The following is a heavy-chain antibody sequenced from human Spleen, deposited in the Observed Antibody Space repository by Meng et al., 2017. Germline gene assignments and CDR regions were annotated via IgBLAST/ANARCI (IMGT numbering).Heavy chain of an antibody. D-gene: IGHD6-13*01. V-gene: IGHV7-4-1*02. Sequence: ASVKVSCKASGYTFTSYAMNWVRQAPGQGLEWMGWINTNTGNPTYAQGFTGRFVFSLDTSVSTAYLQISSLKAEDTAVYYCARRGRGIADHGYKYGMDVWGQGTTVTVSS. J-gene: IGHJ6*02. CDR3: ARRGRGIADHGYKYGMDV. CDR1: GYTFTSYA. CDR2: INTNTGNP.